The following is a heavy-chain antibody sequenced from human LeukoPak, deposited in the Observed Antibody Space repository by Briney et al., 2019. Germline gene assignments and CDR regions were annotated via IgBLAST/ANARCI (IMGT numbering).Heavy chain of an antibody. V-gene: IGHV1-2*02. CDR3: ARVVVSGLVTDY. CDR2: INPNSGGT. D-gene: IGHD2-21*02. J-gene: IGHJ4*02. CDR1: GYTFTDYF. Sequence: ASVKVSCKASGYTFTDYFIHWLRQAPGQGLEWMGWINPNSGGTNYAQKFQGRVTMTWDTSLSTAYMELSRLRSEDTAVYYCARVVVSGLVTDYWGQGTLVTVSS.